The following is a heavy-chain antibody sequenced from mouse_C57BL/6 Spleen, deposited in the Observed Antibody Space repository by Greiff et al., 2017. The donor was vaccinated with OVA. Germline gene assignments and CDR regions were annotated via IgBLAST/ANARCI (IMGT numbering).Heavy chain of an antibody. D-gene: IGHD1-1*01. CDR1: GFTFSSYA. CDR2: ISDGGSYT. Sequence: DVKLVESGGGLVKPGGSLKLSCAASGFTFSSYAMSWVRQTPEKRLEWVATISDGGSYTYYPDNVKGRFTISRDNAKNNLYLQMSHLKSEDTAMYYCAREEYYGSSYLRYWGQGTTLTVSS. J-gene: IGHJ2*01. CDR3: AREEYYGSSYLRY. V-gene: IGHV5-4*01.